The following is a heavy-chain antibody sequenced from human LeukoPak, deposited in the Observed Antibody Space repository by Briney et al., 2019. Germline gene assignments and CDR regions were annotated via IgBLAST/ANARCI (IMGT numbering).Heavy chain of an antibody. CDR3: ARAAAAGSPYYYYYGMDV. CDR2: ISSSSSYI. D-gene: IGHD6-13*01. V-gene: IGHV3-21*01. CDR1: GFTFSSYS. J-gene: IGHJ6*02. Sequence: GGSLRLSCAASGFTFSSYSMNWVRQAPGKGLEWVSSISSSSSYIYYADSVKGRFTISRDNAKNSLYLQMNSLRAEDTAVYYCARAAAAGSPYYYYYGMDVWGQGTTVTVSS.